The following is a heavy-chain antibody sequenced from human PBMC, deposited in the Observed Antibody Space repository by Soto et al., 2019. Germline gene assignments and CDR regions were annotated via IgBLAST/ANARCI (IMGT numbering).Heavy chain of an antibody. CDR2: IIPIFGTA. V-gene: IGHV1-69*12. J-gene: IGHJ4*02. D-gene: IGHD4-17*01. CDR1: GGTFSNYA. CDR3: ASARDYGDPSDRDYLDY. Sequence: QVQLVQSGAEVKKPGSSVKVSCKASGGTFSNYAISWVRQAPGHGLEWMGGIIPIFGTANYAQKFQGRVTITAYESTSTAYMELTSLRSEDTAVYYCASARDYGDPSDRDYLDYWGQGTLVTVSS.